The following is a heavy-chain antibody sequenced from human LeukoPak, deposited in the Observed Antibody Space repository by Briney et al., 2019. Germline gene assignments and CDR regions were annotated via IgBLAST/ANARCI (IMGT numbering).Heavy chain of an antibody. D-gene: IGHD3-3*01. CDR2: IYYSGST. Sequence: SETLSLTCTVSGGSISSGDYYWGWIRQPPGKGLEWIGYIYYSGSTYYNPSLKSRVTISVDTSKNQFSLKLSSVTAADTAVYYCAREAPIFGVVITDYYYYGMDVWGQGTTVTVSS. CDR3: AREAPIFGVVITDYYYYGMDV. J-gene: IGHJ6*02. V-gene: IGHV4-30-4*01. CDR1: GGSISSGDYY.